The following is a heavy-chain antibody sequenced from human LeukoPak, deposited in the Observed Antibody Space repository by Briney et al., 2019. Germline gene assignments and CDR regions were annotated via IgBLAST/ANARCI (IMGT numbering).Heavy chain of an antibody. CDR1: GYSLTIFD. V-gene: IGHV1-8*01. CDR2: MNPKRGNK. D-gene: IGHD6-13*01. Sequence: ASVKVSCKASGYSLTIFDINGVRQGSGQALELMGCMNPKRGNKGYAQKFQGRVTITRATSIDTAFMEMSSLRPDDTAVYYCARGGSSSSYYNNYGMDVWGQGTTITVSS. J-gene: IGHJ6*02. CDR3: ARGGSSSSYYNNYGMDV.